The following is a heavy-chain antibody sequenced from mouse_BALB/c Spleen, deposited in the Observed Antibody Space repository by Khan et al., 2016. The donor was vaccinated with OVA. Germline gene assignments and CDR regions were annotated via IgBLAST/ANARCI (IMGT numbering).Heavy chain of an antibody. CDR1: GYTFTSYT. CDR3: VRSGAYYRYDVYFDV. Sequence: QVQLQQSGAELARPGASVKMSCKASGYTFTSYTMHWVKQRPGQGLEWIGYINPSNTYTNYNQKFKDKATLTADKSSNTAYMQLSSLTSEDSAVYYCVRSGAYYRYDVYFDVWGAGTTVTVSS. J-gene: IGHJ1*01. V-gene: IGHV1-4*01. D-gene: IGHD2-14*01. CDR2: INPSNTYT.